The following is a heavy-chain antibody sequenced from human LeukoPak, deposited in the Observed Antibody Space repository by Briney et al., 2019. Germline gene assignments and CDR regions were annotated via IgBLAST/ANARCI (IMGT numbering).Heavy chain of an antibody. D-gene: IGHD3-22*01. CDR1: GFTFSAYG. CDR3: AKGAADYYDSSGYYFGYFDY. Sequence: PGRSLRLSCAPSGFTFSAYGMHWLRQAPGKGLEWVAVTSYDGNTKHHGDSVKGRFTVSRDNSKNTLYLQMSSLRVEDTAVYYCAKGAADYYDSSGYYFGYFDYWGQGTLVTVSS. V-gene: IGHV3-30*18. J-gene: IGHJ4*02. CDR2: TSYDGNTK.